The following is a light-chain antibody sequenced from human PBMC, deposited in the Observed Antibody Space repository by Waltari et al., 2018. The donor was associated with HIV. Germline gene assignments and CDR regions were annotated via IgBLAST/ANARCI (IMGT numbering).Light chain of an antibody. CDR1: SSNIGSNT. J-gene: IGLJ2*01. CDR2: SKN. Sequence: QSVLPQQPSASGTPGQRVAISCSGISSNIGSNTVNWYQQLPGTAPKLLIYSKNQRPSGVPDRFSGAKSGTSASLAISGLQSEDEADYYCAAWDDRLNGVVFGGGTKLTVL. CDR3: AAWDDRLNGVV. V-gene: IGLV1-44*01.